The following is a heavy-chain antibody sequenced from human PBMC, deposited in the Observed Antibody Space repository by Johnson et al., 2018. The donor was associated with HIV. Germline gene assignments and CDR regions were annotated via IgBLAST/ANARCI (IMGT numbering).Heavy chain of an antibody. CDR2: ISWNSGSI. CDR1: GFNGDDYA. Sequence: VQLVESGGGLVQAGRSLRLSCEVSGFNGDDYAMDWVRSDRGKGVEWVSGISWNSGSIGYADTVKGPFNISRENAKNSLYLQMNRLIDEDTALYYCAKVWAVAGLGTHDAFDIWGQGTMVTVSS. CDR3: AKVWAVAGLGTHDAFDI. J-gene: IGHJ3*02. D-gene: IGHD6-19*01. V-gene: IGHV3-9*01.